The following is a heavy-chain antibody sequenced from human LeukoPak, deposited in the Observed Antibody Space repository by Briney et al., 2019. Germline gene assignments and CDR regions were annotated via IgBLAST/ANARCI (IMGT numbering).Heavy chain of an antibody. Sequence: SETLSLTCAVSGGSISSGGYYWSWIRQHPGKGLEWIGYIYYSGSTYYNPSLKSRVTISVDASKNQFSLKLSSVTAADTAVYYCAREVMVRGVINAFDYWGQGTLVTVSS. D-gene: IGHD3-10*01. J-gene: IGHJ4*02. V-gene: IGHV4-31*11. CDR1: GGSISSGGYY. CDR2: IYYSGST. CDR3: AREVMVRGVINAFDY.